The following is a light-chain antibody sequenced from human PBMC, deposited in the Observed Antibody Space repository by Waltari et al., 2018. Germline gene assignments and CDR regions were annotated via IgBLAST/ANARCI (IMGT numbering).Light chain of an antibody. V-gene: IGKV3-15*01. CDR1: QSVGDD. CDR2: ATS. J-gene: IGKJ2*01. CDR3: QQYNNWPPVT. Sequence: EIVMTQSPATLSVSPGERATLSCRASQSVGDDLAWYQQKSGQGPRLLMYATSTRATGVPARFSGSGSGTDFTLTISSLQSEDFAVYFCQQYNNWPPVTFGQGTKLEIK.